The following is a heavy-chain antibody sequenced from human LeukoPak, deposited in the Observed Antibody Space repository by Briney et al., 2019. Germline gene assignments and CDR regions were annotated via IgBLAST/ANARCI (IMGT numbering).Heavy chain of an antibody. J-gene: IGHJ4*02. CDR2: ISSSGSTI. D-gene: IGHD3-22*01. Sequence: GGSLRLSCAASGFTFSDYYMSWIRQAPGKGLEWVSYISSSGSTICYADSVKGRFTISRDNAKNSLYLQMNSLRAEDTAVYYCARQEARNYYYEGLDYWGQGNLVTVSS. CDR1: GFTFSDYY. CDR3: ARQEARNYYYEGLDY. V-gene: IGHV3-11*01.